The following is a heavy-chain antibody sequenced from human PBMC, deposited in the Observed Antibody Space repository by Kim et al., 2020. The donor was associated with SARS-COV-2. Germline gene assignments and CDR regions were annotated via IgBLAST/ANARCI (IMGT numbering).Heavy chain of an antibody. CDR1: GFNVNTNQ. J-gene: IGHJ1*01. Sequence: GGSLRLSCVASGFNVNTNQMSWVRQAPGKGLEWISVLYSDGGTHYADSVRGRFTVSRDTSKNTLFLQMNSLRVDDTATYFCARDPRATIAVTATEYFLHWGHGTLVTVSS. CDR2: LYSDGGT. D-gene: IGHD2-21*02. CDR3: ARDPRATIAVTATEYFLH. V-gene: IGHV3-53*01.